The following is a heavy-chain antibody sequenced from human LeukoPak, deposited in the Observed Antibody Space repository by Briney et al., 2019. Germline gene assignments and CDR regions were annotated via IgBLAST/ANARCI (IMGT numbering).Heavy chain of an antibody. CDR1: DSSISSGYI. J-gene: IGHJ4*02. Sequence: SETLSLTCAVSDSSISSGYIWGWIRQPPGKGLEWIGTLYHSGSTYYNPSLKSRVAISLDTSKSQFSLKLSSVTAADTALYYCATLLSDYGAHYFDSWGQGVLVTVSS. CDR2: LYHSGST. CDR3: ATLLSDYGAHYFDS. D-gene: IGHD4-17*01. V-gene: IGHV4-38-2*01.